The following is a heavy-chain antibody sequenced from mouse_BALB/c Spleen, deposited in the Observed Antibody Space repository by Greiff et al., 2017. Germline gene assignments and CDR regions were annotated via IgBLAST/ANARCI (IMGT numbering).Heavy chain of an antibody. CDR3: ARVYDGYYVGAY. CDR1: GFNIKDTY. Sequence: EVKVVESGAELVKPGASVKLSCTASGFNIKDTYMHWVKQRPEQGLEWIGRIDPANGNTKYDPKFQGKATITADTSSNTAYLQLSSLTSEDTAVYYCARVYDGYYVGAYWGQGTLVTVSA. D-gene: IGHD2-3*01. V-gene: IGHV14-3*02. J-gene: IGHJ3*01. CDR2: IDPANGNT.